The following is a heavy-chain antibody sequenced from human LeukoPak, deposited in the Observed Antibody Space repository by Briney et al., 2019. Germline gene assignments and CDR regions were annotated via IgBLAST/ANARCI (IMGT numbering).Heavy chain of an antibody. CDR1: GYTFTSYG. CDR3: ARVVEQWLVTSWFDP. V-gene: IGHV1-18*01. Sequence: ASVKVSCKASGYTFTSYGISWVRQAPGQGLEWMGWISAYNGNTNYAQKLQGRVTMTTDTSTSTAYMELRSLRSDDTAVYYCARVVEQWLVTSWFDPWGQGTLVTVSS. CDR2: ISAYNGNT. D-gene: IGHD6-19*01. J-gene: IGHJ5*02.